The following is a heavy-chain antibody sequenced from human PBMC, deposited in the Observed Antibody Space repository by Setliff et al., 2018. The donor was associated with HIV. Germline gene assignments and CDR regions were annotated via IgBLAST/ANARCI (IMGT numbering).Heavy chain of an antibody. CDR2: ISDDGTST. J-gene: IGHJ4*02. CDR1: GFTFDDYG. Sequence: PGGSLRLSCAASGFTFDDYGMSWVRQAPGKGLEWVSHISDDGTSTSYADSVKGRFIMSRDIAKKAVYLHMSSLSVEDTAIYYWAGHSFGISPPGKDWGQGTLVTVSS. V-gene: IGHV3-20*04. CDR3: AGHSFGISPPGKD. D-gene: IGHD3-16*01.